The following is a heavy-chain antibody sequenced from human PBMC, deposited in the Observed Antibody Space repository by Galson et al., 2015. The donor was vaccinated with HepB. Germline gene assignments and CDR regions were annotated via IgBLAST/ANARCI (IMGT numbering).Heavy chain of an antibody. CDR3: ARVSPMGDAFDI. V-gene: IGHV3-21*01. CDR2: ISSSSSYI. J-gene: IGHJ3*02. Sequence: SLRLSCAASGFTFSSYSMNWVRQAPGKGLEWVSSISSSSSYIYYADSVKGRFTISRDNAKNSLYLQMNSLRAEDTAVYYCARVSPMGDAFDIWGQGTMVTVSS. CDR1: GFTFSSYS. D-gene: IGHD1-26*01.